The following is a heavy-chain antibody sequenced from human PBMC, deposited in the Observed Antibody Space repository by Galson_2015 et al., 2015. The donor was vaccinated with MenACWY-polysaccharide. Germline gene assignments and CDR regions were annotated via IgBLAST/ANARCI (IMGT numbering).Heavy chain of an antibody. D-gene: IGHD6-19*01. CDR2: MNPNSGNT. Sequence: SVKVSCKASGYTFTSYDINWVRQATGQGLEWMGWMNPNSGNTGYAQKFQGRVTMTRNTSISAAYMELSSLTSEDTAVYYCASTKAGTHFFDYRGQGTLVTVSS. CDR3: ASTKAGTHFFDY. CDR1: GYTFTSYD. V-gene: IGHV1-8*01. J-gene: IGHJ4*02.